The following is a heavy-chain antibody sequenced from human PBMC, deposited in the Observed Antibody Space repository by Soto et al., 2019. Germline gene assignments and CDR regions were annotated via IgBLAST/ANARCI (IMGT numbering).Heavy chain of an antibody. V-gene: IGHV4-34*01. CDR2: INHSGST. Sequence: QVQLQQWGAGLLKPSETLSLTCAVYGGSFSGYYWSWIRQPPGKGLEWIGEINHSGSTNYNPSLKSRVTISVDTSKNQFSLKLSSVTAEDTAVYYCARCRGRYKPYYGMDVWGQGTTVTVSS. CDR1: GGSFSGYY. J-gene: IGHJ6*02. D-gene: IGHD1-20*01. CDR3: ARCRGRYKPYYGMDV.